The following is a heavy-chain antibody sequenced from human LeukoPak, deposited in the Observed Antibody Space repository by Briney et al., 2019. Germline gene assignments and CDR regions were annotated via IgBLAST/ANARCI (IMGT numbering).Heavy chain of an antibody. CDR3: ARSKTYYYGTTGYYFDY. Sequence: SETLSLTCKVSGDSISSSSYYWGWIRQPPGRGLEWIGSISYSGSTYYSPSLKSRVTISVDTSKNQISLKLSSVTAADTAVYYCARSKTYYYGTTGYYFDYWGQGTLVTVSS. CDR1: GDSISSSSYY. V-gene: IGHV4-39*01. D-gene: IGHD3-22*01. J-gene: IGHJ4*02. CDR2: ISYSGST.